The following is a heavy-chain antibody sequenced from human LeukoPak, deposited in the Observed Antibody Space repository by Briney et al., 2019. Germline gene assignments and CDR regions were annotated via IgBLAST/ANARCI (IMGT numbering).Heavy chain of an antibody. Sequence: GGSLRLSCAASGLTVSSNYMSWVRQAPGKGLEWVSVIYSGGSTYYADSVRGRFTISRDNSKDTLYLQMNSLRVDDTAVYYCVRERVPSGSYFDYWGQGTLVAVSA. D-gene: IGHD1-26*01. CDR2: IYSGGST. CDR1: GLTVSSNY. V-gene: IGHV3-66*01. CDR3: VRERVPSGSYFDY. J-gene: IGHJ4*02.